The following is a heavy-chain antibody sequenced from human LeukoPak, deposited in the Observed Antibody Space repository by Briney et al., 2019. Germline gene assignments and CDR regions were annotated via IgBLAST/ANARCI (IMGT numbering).Heavy chain of an antibody. CDR3: ARGLLGSTSSYFDY. CDR2: IYHSGTT. J-gene: IGHJ4*02. V-gene: IGHV4-4*02. CDR1: GGSISSSNW. D-gene: IGHD2-2*01. Sequence: SETLSLTCAVSGGSISSSNWWCWVRQPTGKGLEWIGEIYHSGTTNYNPSLKSRVTISVDKSKNQFSLKLSSVTAADTAVYYCARGLLGSTSSYFDYWGQGTLVTVSS.